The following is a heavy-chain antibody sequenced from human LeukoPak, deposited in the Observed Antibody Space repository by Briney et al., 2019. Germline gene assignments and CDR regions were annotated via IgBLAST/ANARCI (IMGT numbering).Heavy chain of an antibody. CDR1: EFTFSCYA. CDR2: ITNGGGTA. J-gene: IGHJ4*02. Sequence: GGSLRLSCAASEFTFSCYAMSWVRQAPGKGLEWVSSITNGGGTAYYADSVKGRFTISRDNSKNTLYLQMNSLRAEDTAVYYCAKGPRGGSNYNFDYWGQGTLVTVSS. V-gene: IGHV3-23*01. CDR3: AKGPRGGSNYNFDY. D-gene: IGHD1-26*01.